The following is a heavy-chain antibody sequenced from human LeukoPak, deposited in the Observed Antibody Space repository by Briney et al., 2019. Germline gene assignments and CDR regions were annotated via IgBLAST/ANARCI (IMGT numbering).Heavy chain of an antibody. CDR3: ARGNPMVYAMIDY. CDR1: GGSFSGYY. D-gene: IGHD2-8*01. V-gene: IGHV4-34*01. CDR2: INHSGST. J-gene: IGHJ4*02. Sequence: KPSETLSLTCAVYGGSFSGYYWSWIRQPPGKGLEWIGEINHSGSTNYNPSLKSRVTISVDTSKNQFSLKLSSVTAADTAVYYCARGNPMVYAMIDYWGQGTLVTVSS.